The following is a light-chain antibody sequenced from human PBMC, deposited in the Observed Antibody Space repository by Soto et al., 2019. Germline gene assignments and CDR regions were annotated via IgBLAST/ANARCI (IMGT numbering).Light chain of an antibody. Sequence: DIVMTQSPAILSVSLGERATLSCLASQSISDNLAWYQQRSGQAPRLLIYGASTRATGVPARFSGSGSGTEFTLNISSLQSDDFAIYYFQQYKSWPPLTFGGGTKVE. J-gene: IGKJ4*01. CDR2: GAS. CDR1: QSISDN. CDR3: QQYKSWPPLT. V-gene: IGKV3-15*01.